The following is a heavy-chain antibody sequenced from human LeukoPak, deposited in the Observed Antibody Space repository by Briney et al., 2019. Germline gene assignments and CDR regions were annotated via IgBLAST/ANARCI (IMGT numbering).Heavy chain of an antibody. CDR2: ICGSGDST. CDR1: GFTFSSCA. Sequence: GGSLRLSCAASGFTFSSCAMSWVRQAPGKGLEWVSGICGSGDSTDYADSVKGRFTISRDNSKNTLYLQITSLRAEDTAVYYCAKPPSDNLLTGSLYYFDYWGQGTLVTVSS. D-gene: IGHD3-9*01. V-gene: IGHV3-23*01. CDR3: AKPPSDNLLTGSLYYFDY. J-gene: IGHJ4*02.